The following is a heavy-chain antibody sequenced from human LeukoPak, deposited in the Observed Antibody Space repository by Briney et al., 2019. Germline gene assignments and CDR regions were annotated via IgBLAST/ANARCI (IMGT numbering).Heavy chain of an antibody. CDR3: AREIGSGSFLDN. CDR2: INPKIGGT. J-gene: IGHJ4*02. CDR1: GYTFTSYY. D-gene: IGHD3-10*01. V-gene: IGHV1-2*02. Sequence: ASVKVSCKASGYTFTSYYMHWVRQAPGQGLEWMGWINPKIGGTNYAQKFQGRVTMTRDTSISTAYMELSRLRPDDTAVYYCAREIGSGSFLDNWGQGTLVTVSS.